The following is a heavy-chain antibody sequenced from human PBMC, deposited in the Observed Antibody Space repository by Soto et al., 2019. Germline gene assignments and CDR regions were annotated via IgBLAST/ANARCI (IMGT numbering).Heavy chain of an antibody. J-gene: IGHJ3*02. D-gene: IGHD2-15*01. CDR3: APPPIIRIVATNIFDI. CDR2: MHYSGSI. Sequence: SETLSLTCTVSGGSVSSGSNYWSWLRQPPGKGLEWIAYMHYSGSINYNPSLKSRVTMSVDTSKNQFSLNLSSVTAADTAVYYWAPPPIIRIVATNIFDIWGKGKMPTV. V-gene: IGHV4-61*01. CDR1: GGSVSSGSNY.